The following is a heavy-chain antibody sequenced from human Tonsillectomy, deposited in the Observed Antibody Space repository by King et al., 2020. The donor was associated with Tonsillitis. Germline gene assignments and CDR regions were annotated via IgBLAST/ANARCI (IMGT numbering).Heavy chain of an antibody. CDR3: ARAPNWGSSECASDF. D-gene: IGHD7-27*01. CDR1: GFSFGNYW. J-gene: IGHJ3*01. Sequence: VQLVESGGGLVQPGGSLRLSCAASGFSFGNYWMSWVRQAPAMGLEWVASIKQDGSEKYYVDSVKGRFTISRENAKGSLDLQMSSLRAEDTAIYYCARAPNWGSSECASDFWGQGTMVTVSS. V-gene: IGHV3-7*03. CDR2: IKQDGSEK.